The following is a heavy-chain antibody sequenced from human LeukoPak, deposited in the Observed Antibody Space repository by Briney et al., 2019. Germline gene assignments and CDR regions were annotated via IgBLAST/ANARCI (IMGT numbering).Heavy chain of an antibody. CDR2: IIPIFGTA. CDR3: ARTTPKPAAMGGYYYMDV. D-gene: IGHD2-2*01. J-gene: IGHJ6*03. Sequence: AAVKVSCKASGGTFSSYAISWVRQAPGQGLEWMGGIIPIFGTANYAQKFQGRVTITADESTSTAYMELSSLRSEDTAVYYCARTTPKPAAMGGYYYMDVWGKGTTVTDSS. CDR1: GGTFSSYA. V-gene: IGHV1-69*01.